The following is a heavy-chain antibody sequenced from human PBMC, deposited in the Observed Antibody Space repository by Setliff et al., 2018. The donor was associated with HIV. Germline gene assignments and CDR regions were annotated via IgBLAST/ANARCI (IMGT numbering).Heavy chain of an antibody. J-gene: IGHJ4*02. CDR2: IYTTGGT. CDR3: ARSNPGITAGLLAY. D-gene: IGHD6-13*01. CDR1: GVSIPPNY. Sequence: SETLSLTCNISGVSIPPNYWNWIRQPAGKGLEWIGRIYTTGGTNYNPALKSRVTMSIDTSKNQISLKLNSVTAADTATYYCARSNPGITAGLLAYWGPGTLVTVSS. V-gene: IGHV4-4*07.